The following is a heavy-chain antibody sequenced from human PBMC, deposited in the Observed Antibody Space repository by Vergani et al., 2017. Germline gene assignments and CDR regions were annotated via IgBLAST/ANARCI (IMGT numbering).Heavy chain of an antibody. J-gene: IGHJ6*02. CDR2: IKSKTDGGTT. D-gene: IGHD4-17*01. V-gene: IGHV3-15*01. Sequence: EVQLVESGGGLVKPGGSLRLSCAASGFTFSNAWRSWVRRAPGNGLEWVGRIKSKTDGGTTDYAAPVKGRFTISRDDSKNTLYLQMNSLKTEDTAVYYCSTDYGASYYYYGMDGWGQXP. CDR1: GFTFSNAW. CDR3: STDYGASYYYYGMDG.